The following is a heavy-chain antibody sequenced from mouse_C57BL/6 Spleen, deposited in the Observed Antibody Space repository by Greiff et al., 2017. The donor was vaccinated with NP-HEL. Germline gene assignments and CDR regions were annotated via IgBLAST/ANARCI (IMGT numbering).Heavy chain of an antibody. CDR3: TRDYYGSSWLAY. CDR1: GYTFTDYE. Sequence: QVQLQQSGAELVRPGASVTLSCKASGYTFTDYEMHWVKQTPVHGLEWIGAIDPETGGTAYNQKFKGKAILTADKSSSTAYMELRSLTSEDSAVYYCTRDYYGSSWLAYWGQGTLVTVSA. J-gene: IGHJ3*01. V-gene: IGHV1-15*01. CDR2: IDPETGGT. D-gene: IGHD1-1*01.